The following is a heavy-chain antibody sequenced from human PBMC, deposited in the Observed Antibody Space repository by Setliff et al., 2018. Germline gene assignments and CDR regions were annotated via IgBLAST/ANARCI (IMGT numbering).Heavy chain of an antibody. CDR3: AKALLSTAGSSYYGMDV. CDR2: ISGSGGST. CDR1: GFTFSNYA. J-gene: IGHJ6*02. Sequence: GGSLRLSCAASGFTFSNYAMSWVRQAPGKGLEWVSAISGSGGSTYYADSVKGRFTISRDNSKNTLYLQMNSLRAEDTAVYYCAKALLSTAGSSYYGMDVWGQGTTVTVSS. V-gene: IGHV3-23*01. D-gene: IGHD3-10*01.